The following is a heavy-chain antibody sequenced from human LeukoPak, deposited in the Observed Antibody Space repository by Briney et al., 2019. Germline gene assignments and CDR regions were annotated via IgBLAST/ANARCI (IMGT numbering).Heavy chain of an antibody. Sequence: GESLKISCKGSGYSFTSYWIGWVRQMPGKGLEWMGIIYPGDSDTRYSPSFQGQVTISADKSISTAYLQWSSLKASDTAMYYCASSYCYGSGSYFHYGMDVWGKGTTVTVSS. V-gene: IGHV5-51*01. CDR3: ASSYCYGSGSYFHYGMDV. CDR2: IYPGDSDT. CDR1: GYSFTSYW. D-gene: IGHD3-10*01. J-gene: IGHJ6*04.